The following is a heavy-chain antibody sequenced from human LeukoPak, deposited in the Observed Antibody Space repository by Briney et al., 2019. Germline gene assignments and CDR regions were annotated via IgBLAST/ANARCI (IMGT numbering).Heavy chain of an antibody. CDR3: ARRTPHYYGSGSYLRNWFDP. J-gene: IGHJ5*02. D-gene: IGHD3-10*01. CDR1: GGSISSSSYY. Sequence: SETLSLTCTVSGGSISSSSYYWGWIRQPPGKGLEWIGSIYYSGSTYYNPSLKSRVTISVDTSKNQFSLKLSSVTAADTAVYYCARRTPHYYGSGSYLRNWFDPWGQGTLVTVSS. V-gene: IGHV4-39*07. CDR2: IYYSGST.